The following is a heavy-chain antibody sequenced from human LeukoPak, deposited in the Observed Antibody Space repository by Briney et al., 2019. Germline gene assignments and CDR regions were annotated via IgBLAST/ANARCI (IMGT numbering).Heavy chain of an antibody. CDR2: INPNSGGT. Sequence: RWASVKVSCKASGYTFTGYYMHWVRQAPGQGLEWMGWINPNSGGTNYAQKFQGRVTMTRDTSISTAYMELSRLRSDDTAVYYCARERSWELLLDTGFDYWGQGTLVTVSS. J-gene: IGHJ4*02. CDR3: ARERSWELLLDTGFDY. V-gene: IGHV1-2*02. CDR1: GYTFTGYY. D-gene: IGHD1-26*01.